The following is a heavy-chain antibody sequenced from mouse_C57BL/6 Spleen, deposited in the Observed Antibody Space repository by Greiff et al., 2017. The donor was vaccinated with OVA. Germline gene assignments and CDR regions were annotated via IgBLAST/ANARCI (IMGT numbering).Heavy chain of an antibody. J-gene: IGHJ2*01. CDR2: IRSKSNNYAT. V-gene: IGHV10-1*01. CDR1: GFSFNTYA. CDR3: VRGYDDYFDY. Sequence: EVQGVESGGGLVQPKGSLKLSCAASGFSFNTYAMNWVRQAPGKGLEWVARIRSKSNNYATYYADSVKDRFTISRDDSESMLYLQMNNLKTEDTAMYYCVRGYDDYFDYWGQGTTLTVSS. D-gene: IGHD2-2*01.